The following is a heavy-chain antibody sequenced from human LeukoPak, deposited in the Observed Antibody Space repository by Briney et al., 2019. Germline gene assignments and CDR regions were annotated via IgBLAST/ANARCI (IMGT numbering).Heavy chain of an antibody. D-gene: IGHD3-16*01. CDR1: GDSVSSNSAA. CDR3: ARSAVGGHNDF. J-gene: IGHJ4*02. V-gene: IGHV6-1*01. Sequence: SQTLSLTCAISGDSVSSNSAAWIWFRQSPSRGLEWLARTYFRSKWYYDYAVPVKSRIVISPDTSKNQFSLQLNSVTPDDTAVYFCARSAVGGHNDFWGQGTLVTVSS. CDR2: TYFRSKWYY.